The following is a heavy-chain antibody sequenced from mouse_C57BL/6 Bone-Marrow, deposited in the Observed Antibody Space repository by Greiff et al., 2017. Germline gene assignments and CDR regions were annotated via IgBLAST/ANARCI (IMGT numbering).Heavy chain of an antibody. Sequence: QVQLQQSGAELAKPGASVKLSCKASGYTFTSYWMHWVKQRPGQCLEWIGYINPSSGYTKYNQKFKDKATLTADKSSSKAYMQLSSLTYEDSAVYYCARLIYYDYDFYYAMDYWGQGTSVTVSS. CDR3: ARLIYYDYDFYYAMDY. CDR1: GYTFTSYW. CDR2: INPSSGYT. V-gene: IGHV1-7*01. J-gene: IGHJ4*01. D-gene: IGHD2-4*01.